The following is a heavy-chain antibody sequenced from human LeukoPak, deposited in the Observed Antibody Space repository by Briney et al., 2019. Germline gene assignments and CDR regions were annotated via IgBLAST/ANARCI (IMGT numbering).Heavy chain of an antibody. CDR2: IKQDGSTK. CDR1: GFTFTNSW. CDR3: TRDTDGGLDY. Sequence: GGSLRLSCAASGFTFTNSWTAWVRQAPGKGLEWVANIKQDGSTKHYADSLKGRFTISRDNPKNSLYLQMNNLRADDTAVYYCTRDTDGGLDYWGQGILVTVAS. V-gene: IGHV3-7*01. J-gene: IGHJ4*02. D-gene: IGHD2-8*02.